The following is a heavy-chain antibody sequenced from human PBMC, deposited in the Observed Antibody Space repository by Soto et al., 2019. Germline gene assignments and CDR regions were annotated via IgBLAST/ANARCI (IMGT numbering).Heavy chain of an antibody. CDR1: GGSVSSGSYY. V-gene: IGHV4-61*01. CDR2: IYYSGST. CDR3: ARDRGIVAD. Sequence: QVQLQESGPGLVKPSETLSLTCTVSGGSVSSGSYYWSWIRQPPGKGLEWIGYIYYSGSTNYNPSLQSRVTISVDTSKNQFSLKLSSVTAADTAVYYCARDRGIVADWGQGTLVTVSS. D-gene: IGHD5-12*01. J-gene: IGHJ4*02.